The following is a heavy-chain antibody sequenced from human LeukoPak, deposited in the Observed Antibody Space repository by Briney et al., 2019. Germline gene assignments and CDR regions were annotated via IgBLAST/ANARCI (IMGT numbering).Heavy chain of an antibody. CDR1: GGSFSGYY. CDR3: AREGYGHTTCDS. V-gene: IGHV4-34*01. J-gene: IGHJ4*02. CDR2: INHGGST. Sequence: SETLSLTCAVYGGSFSGYYWSWIRQPPGKGLEWIGEINHGGSTNYNPSLKSRVTISVDTSKNQFSLRLSSVTAADTAVYYCAREGYGHTTCDSWGQGTLVTVSS. D-gene: IGHD2-15*01.